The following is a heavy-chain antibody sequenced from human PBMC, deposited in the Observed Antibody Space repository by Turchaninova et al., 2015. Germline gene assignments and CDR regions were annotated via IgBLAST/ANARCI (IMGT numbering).Heavy chain of an antibody. Sequence: QITLKESGPTLLKPTQTLTLTCTLSGFSLSTSGVGVGWIRQPPGKALEWLALIYWDDDKRYSPSLKNRLTITKDTSKNQVVLTMTSMDPVDTATYYCAHRRYGYSFGWDYWGQGTPVTVSS. V-gene: IGHV2-5*02. J-gene: IGHJ4*02. CDR3: AHRRYGYSFGWDY. CDR2: IYWDDDK. D-gene: IGHD5-12*01. CDR1: GFSLSTSGVG.